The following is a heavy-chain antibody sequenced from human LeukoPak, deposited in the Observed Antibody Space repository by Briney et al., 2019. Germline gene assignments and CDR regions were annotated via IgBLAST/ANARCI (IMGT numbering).Heavy chain of an antibody. CDR3: ARAYGSGRVGY. CDR1: GFTFSSYA. Sequence: LRLSCAASGFTFSSYAMSWIRQPPGKGLEWIGYIYYSGSTYYNPSLKSRVTISVDTSKNQFSLKLSSVTAADTAVYYCARAYGSGRVGYWGQGTLVTVSS. CDR2: IYYSGST. D-gene: IGHD3-10*01. V-gene: IGHV4-30-4*08. J-gene: IGHJ4*02.